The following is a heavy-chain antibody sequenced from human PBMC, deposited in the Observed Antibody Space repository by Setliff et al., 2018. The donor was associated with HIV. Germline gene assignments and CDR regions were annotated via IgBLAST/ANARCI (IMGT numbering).Heavy chain of an antibody. V-gene: IGHV3-21*01. CDR1: GFTFSTYS. CDR2: ISRSSSDI. D-gene: IGHD3-3*01. CDR3: ARVFLEWLLYRPDYVMDV. Sequence: PGGSLRLSCEASGFTFSTYSMNWVRQAPGKGLEWVSSISRSSSDIYYADSVKGRFTVSRDNAKNSLYLQMNSLRAEDTAVYYCARVFLEWLLYRPDYVMDVWGQGTTVTVSS. J-gene: IGHJ6*02.